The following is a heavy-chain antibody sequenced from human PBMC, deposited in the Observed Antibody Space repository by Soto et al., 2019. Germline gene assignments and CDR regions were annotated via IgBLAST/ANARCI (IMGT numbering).Heavy chain of an antibody. Sequence: QVQLVQSGAEEKKPGASVKVSCKASGYTFTSYSMHWVRQAPGQRLEWMGWINAGNGNTKYSQKFQGRVTITRDTSASTADMELSSLRSEDTAVYYCARGFVDSSGYFYYWGQGTLVTVSS. D-gene: IGHD3-22*01. CDR2: INAGNGNT. V-gene: IGHV1-3*05. CDR3: ARGFVDSSGYFYY. CDR1: GYTFTSYS. J-gene: IGHJ4*02.